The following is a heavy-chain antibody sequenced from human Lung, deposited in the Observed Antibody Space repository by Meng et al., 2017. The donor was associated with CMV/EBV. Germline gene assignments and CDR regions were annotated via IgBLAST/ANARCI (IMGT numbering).Heavy chain of an antibody. CDR1: GGSISSGDYY. CDR2: IYYSGST. J-gene: IGHJ4*02. CDR3: ARALDTAMVTFDY. V-gene: IGHV4-30-4*08. Sequence: QVQLQESGPGLVKPSQTLSLPVTVSGGSISSGDYYWSWIRQPPGKGLEWIGYIYYSGSTYYNPSLKSRVTISVDTSKNQFSLKLSSVTAADTAVYYCARALDTAMVTFDYWGQGTLVTVSS. D-gene: IGHD5-18*01.